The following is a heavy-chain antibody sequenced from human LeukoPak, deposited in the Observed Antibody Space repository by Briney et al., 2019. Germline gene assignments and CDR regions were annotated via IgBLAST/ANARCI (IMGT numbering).Heavy chain of an antibody. J-gene: IGHJ6*02. Sequence: SETLSLTCTVSGGSISSSSFYWGWIRQPPGKGLEWIGSIYYRGSTYYNPSLKSRVTISVDMSENQVSLKLRSVTAADTAVYYCARDSGDYDFWSGYYPGQNYYYYGMDVWGQGTTVTVSS. CDR2: IYYRGST. V-gene: IGHV4-39*02. CDR1: GGSISSSSFY. D-gene: IGHD3-3*01. CDR3: ARDSGDYDFWSGYYPGQNYYYYGMDV.